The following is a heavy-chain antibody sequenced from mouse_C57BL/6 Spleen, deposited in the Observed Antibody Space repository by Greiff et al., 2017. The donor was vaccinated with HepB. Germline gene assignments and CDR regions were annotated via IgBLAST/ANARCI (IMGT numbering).Heavy chain of an antibody. V-gene: IGHV1-50*01. CDR3: ARLGSYYGSSPFAY. CDR1: GYTFTSYW. D-gene: IGHD1-1*01. Sequence: QVQLQQSGAELVKPGASVKLSCKASGYTFTSYWMHWVKQRPGQGLEWIGEIDPSDSYTNYNQKFKGKATLTVDTSSSTAYMQLSSLTSEDSAVYYCARLGSYYGSSPFAYWGQGTLVTVSA. J-gene: IGHJ3*01. CDR2: IDPSDSYT.